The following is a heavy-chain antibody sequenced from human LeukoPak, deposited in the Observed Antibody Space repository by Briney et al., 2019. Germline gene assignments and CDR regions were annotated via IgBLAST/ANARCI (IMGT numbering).Heavy chain of an antibody. CDR1: GLTFSDYY. Sequence: GGSLRLSCAASGLTFSDYYMSWVRQAPGKGLEWVSYISSSGSTIYYADSVKGRFTISRDNAKNSLYLQMNSLRAEDTAVYYCARVYQWLGMAYFDYWGQGTLVTVSS. CDR3: ARVYQWLGMAYFDY. V-gene: IGHV3-11*01. D-gene: IGHD6-19*01. CDR2: ISSSGSTI. J-gene: IGHJ4*02.